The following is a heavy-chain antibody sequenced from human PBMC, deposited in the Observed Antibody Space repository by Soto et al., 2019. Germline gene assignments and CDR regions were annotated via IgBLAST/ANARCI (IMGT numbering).Heavy chain of an antibody. V-gene: IGHV3-23*01. J-gene: IGHJ4*02. CDR3: AKESRRIEVAGFDY. CDR1: GFTFSSYA. D-gene: IGHD6-19*01. CDR2: ISGSGGST. Sequence: EVQLLESGGGLVQPGGSLRLSCAASGFTFSSYAMSWVRQAPGKGLEWVSAISGSGGSTYYADSVKGRFTISRDNSKNSGYLQMNSLRADETAVDDCAKESRRIEVAGFDYWGQGTLVTVSS.